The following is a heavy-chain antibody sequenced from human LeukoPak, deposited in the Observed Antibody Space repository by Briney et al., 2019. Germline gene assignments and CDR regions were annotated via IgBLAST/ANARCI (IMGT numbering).Heavy chain of an antibody. J-gene: IGHJ6*03. D-gene: IGHD3-10*01. Sequence: ASVKVSCKASGYTFTGYYMHWVRQAPGQGLEWMGWINPNSGGTNYAQKFQGRVTMTRDTSISTAYMELSRLRSDDTAVYYCAGNGSGSYYYYYMDVWGKGTTVTVSS. V-gene: IGHV1-2*02. CDR2: INPNSGGT. CDR1: GYTFTGYY. CDR3: AGNGSGSYYYYYMDV.